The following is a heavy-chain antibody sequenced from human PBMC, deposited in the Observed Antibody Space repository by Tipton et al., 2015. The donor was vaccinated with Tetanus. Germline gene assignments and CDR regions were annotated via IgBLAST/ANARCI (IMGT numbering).Heavy chain of an antibody. V-gene: IGHV5-51*01. CDR3: ARARCADGVCNFDF. J-gene: IGHJ4*02. D-gene: IGHD3-3*01. Sequence: QLVQSGGEVKKPGESLKISCKGSGYIFNNYWIGWVRQKPGKGLEWMGIIYPGDSDTRYSPAFQGQVTISVDKSINTAYLQWSSLKASDSSMFSCARARCADGVCNFDFWGQGALVTVAS. CDR2: IYPGDSDT. CDR1: GYIFNNYW.